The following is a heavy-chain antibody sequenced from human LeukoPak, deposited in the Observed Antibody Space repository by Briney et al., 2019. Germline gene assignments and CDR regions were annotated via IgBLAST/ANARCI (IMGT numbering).Heavy chain of an antibody. V-gene: IGHV3-23*01. CDR3: AKDDSWAYGEMLYFQH. CDR2: ISGSGGST. CDR1: GFTFSSYA. D-gene: IGHD4-17*01. J-gene: IGHJ1*01. Sequence: PRGSLRLSCAASGFTFSSYAMSWVRQAPGKGLEWVSAISGSGGSTYYADSVKGRFTISRDNSKNTLYLQMNSLRAEDTAVYYCAKDDSWAYGEMLYFQHWGQGTLVTVSS.